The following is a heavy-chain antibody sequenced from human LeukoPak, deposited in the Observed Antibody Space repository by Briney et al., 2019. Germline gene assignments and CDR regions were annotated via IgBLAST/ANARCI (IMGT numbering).Heavy chain of an antibody. CDR1: GGSISSYY. V-gene: IGHV4-59*01. D-gene: IGHD3-3*01. Sequence: SETLSLTCTVSGGSISSYYWSWIRQPPGKGLEWIGYIYYSGSTNYNPSLKSRVTISVDTSKNQFSLKLSSVTAADTAVYYCARDTFDFWSGYANWFDPWGQGTLVTVSS. CDR3: ARDTFDFWSGYANWFDP. J-gene: IGHJ5*02. CDR2: IYYSGST.